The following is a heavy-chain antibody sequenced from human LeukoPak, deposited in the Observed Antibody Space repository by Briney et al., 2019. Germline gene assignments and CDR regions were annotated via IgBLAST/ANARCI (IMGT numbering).Heavy chain of an antibody. CDR2: IRYDGSNR. CDR1: GFTFSSYG. V-gene: IGHV3-30*02. CDR3: AKDWGIAAAGPPPGDY. Sequence: GGSLRLSCAASGFTFSSYGMHWVRQAPGKGLEWVAFIRYDGSNRYYADSVKGRFTISRDNSKNTLYLQMNSLRAEDTVVYYCAKDWGIAAAGPPPGDYWGQGTLVTVSS. D-gene: IGHD6-13*01. J-gene: IGHJ4*02.